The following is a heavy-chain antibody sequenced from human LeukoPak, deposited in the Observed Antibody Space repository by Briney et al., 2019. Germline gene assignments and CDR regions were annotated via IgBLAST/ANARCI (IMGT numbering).Heavy chain of an antibody. CDR1: GFTFSNYW. D-gene: IGHD3-22*01. V-gene: IGHV3-74*01. Sequence: PGGSLRLSCEASGFTFSNYWMHWVRQAPGKGLVWVPRIYNDESSISDADSVKGRFSISRDNAKNTLYLQMNSLRAEDTAVYYCARAGTFYYDINSYHDAFGIWGQGTMVTVSS. CDR3: ARAGTFYYDINSYHDAFGI. J-gene: IGHJ3*02. CDR2: IYNDESSI.